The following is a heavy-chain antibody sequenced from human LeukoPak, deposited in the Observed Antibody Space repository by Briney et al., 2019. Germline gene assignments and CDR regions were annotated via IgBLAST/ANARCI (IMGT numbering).Heavy chain of an antibody. D-gene: IGHD1-26*01. Sequence: GGSLRLSCAASGFTFSSYAMHWVRQAPGKGLEWVAVISYDGSNKYYADSVKGRFTISRDNSKNTLYLQMNSLRAEDTAVYYCARDRVGATDYFDYWGQGTLVTVSS. CDR3: ARDRVGATDYFDY. CDR2: ISYDGSNK. V-gene: IGHV3-30-3*01. CDR1: GFTFSSYA. J-gene: IGHJ4*02.